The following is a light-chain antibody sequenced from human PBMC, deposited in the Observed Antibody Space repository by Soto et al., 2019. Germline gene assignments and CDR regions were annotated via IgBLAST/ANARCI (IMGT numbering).Light chain of an antibody. CDR3: QQYNNWHAIT. CDR2: GAS. Sequence: EILLTQSPATLSVSPWEIATLSCRSSQSVRSKLAWYQQKPGQAPRLLIYGASTRATGIPATFSGSGSGTQFTLTISSLQSPDFAVYYCQQYNNWHAITFGHGTRLEIK. CDR1: QSVRSK. V-gene: IGKV3D-15*01. J-gene: IGKJ5*01.